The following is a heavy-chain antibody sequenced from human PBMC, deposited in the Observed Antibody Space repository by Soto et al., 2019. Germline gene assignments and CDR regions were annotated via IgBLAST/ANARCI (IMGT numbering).Heavy chain of an antibody. Sequence: GGSLRLSCAASGFTFSNYAVTWVRQAPGKGLEWVSTISGSGGSTYYADSVKGRFTISRDNSKNTLYLQMNSLRAEDTAVYYCATGQWPPFGYWGQGTLVTVSS. D-gene: IGHD3-16*01. J-gene: IGHJ4*02. CDR3: ATGQWPPFGY. CDR2: ISGSGGST. V-gene: IGHV3-23*01. CDR1: GFTFSNYA.